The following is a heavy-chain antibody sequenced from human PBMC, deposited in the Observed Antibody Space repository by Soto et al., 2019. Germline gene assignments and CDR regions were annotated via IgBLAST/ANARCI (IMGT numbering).Heavy chain of an antibody. CDR1: GGSFSDYY. Sequence: PSETLSLTCAVSGGSFSDYYWSWIRQPPGKGLEWIGEINHSGSTNYNPSLKSRVTISVDTSENQFSLQLSSVTAADAAVYYCAKGRGVLRDGYNYYYYYGMDVWGQGTTVTVSS. V-gene: IGHV4-34*01. D-gene: IGHD5-12*01. CDR3: AKGRGVLRDGYNYYYYYGMDV. CDR2: INHSGST. J-gene: IGHJ6*02.